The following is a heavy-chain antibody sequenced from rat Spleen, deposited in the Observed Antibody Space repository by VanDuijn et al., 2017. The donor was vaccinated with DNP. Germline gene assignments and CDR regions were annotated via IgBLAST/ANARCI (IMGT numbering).Heavy chain of an antibody. CDR3: ARDRQGRGAYYGMDD. Sequence: VQLQESGPGLVKPSQSLSLTCSVTGYSITSSYRWNWIRKFPGNKLEWMGSINSAGNTNYNPSLKSRISITRDTSKEQFFLQVNSVNTEDTAIYFCARDRQGRGAYYGMDDWGQGTSVTVSS. CDR1: GYSITSSYR. D-gene: IGHD4-3*01. CDR2: INSAGNT. J-gene: IGHJ4*01. V-gene: IGHV3-3*01.